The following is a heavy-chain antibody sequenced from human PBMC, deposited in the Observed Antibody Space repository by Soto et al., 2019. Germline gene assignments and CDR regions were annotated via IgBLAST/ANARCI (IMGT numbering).Heavy chain of an antibody. J-gene: IGHJ4*02. D-gene: IGHD6-19*01. CDR1: GFTFSDYY. V-gene: IGHV3-11*06. Sequence: GESLKISCAASGFTFSDYYMSWIRQAPGKGLEWVSYISSSSSYTNYADSVKGRFTISRDNAKNSLYLQMNSLRAEDTAVYYCASHSSGWTGFDYWGQGTLVTVSS. CDR3: ASHSSGWTGFDY. CDR2: ISSSSSYT.